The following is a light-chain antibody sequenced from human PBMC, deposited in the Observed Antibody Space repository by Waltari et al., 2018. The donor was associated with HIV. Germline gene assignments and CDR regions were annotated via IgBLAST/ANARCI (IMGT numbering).Light chain of an antibody. CDR1: SLRSYY. CDR3: NSRDSSGNHWV. J-gene: IGLJ3*02. V-gene: IGLV3-19*01. Sequence: SSELTQDPAVSVALGQTVRITCQGDSLRSYYASWYQQKPGQAPVLVIYGKNNRPSGIQDRFSGSSSGNTASLTITGAQAEDEADYYCNSRDSSGNHWVFGGGTKLTVL. CDR2: GKN.